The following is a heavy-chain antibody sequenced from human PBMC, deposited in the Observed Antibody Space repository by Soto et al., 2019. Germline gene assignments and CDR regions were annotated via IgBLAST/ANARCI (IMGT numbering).Heavy chain of an antibody. D-gene: IGHD6-19*01. Sequence: ASVKVSCKASGYTFTSFGISWVRQAPGQGLEWMGWISAYNGNTNYPQKLQGRVTMTTDTSTSTAYMELRSLRSDDTAVYHCARDHSIAVAGTFDYWGQGTLITVSS. V-gene: IGHV1-18*01. CDR1: GYTFTSFG. CDR2: ISAYNGNT. CDR3: ARDHSIAVAGTFDY. J-gene: IGHJ4*02.